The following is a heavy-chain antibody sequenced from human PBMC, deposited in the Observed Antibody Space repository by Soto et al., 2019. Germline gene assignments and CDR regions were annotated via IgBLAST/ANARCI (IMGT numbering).Heavy chain of an antibody. CDR3: ARSGGAVAAGGAADNWFDP. D-gene: IGHD6-13*01. CDR2: IYHSGST. CDR1: GYSISSGYY. V-gene: IGHV4-38-2*01. J-gene: IGHJ5*02. Sequence: SETLSLTCAVSGYSISSGYYWGWILQPPWKGLEWIGSIYHSGSTYYNPSLKSRVTISVDTSKNQFSLKLSSVTAADTAVYYCARSGGAVAAGGAADNWFDPWGQGTLVTVSS.